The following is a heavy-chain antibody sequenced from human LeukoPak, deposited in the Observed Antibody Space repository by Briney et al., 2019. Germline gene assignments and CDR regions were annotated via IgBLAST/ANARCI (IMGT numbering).Heavy chain of an antibody. Sequence: ASVKVSCKASGYTFTGYYMHWVRQAPGQGLEGMGWINPNSGGTNYAPKFQGRVTMTRDTSISTAYMEVSRLRSDDTAVYYCARGTQRLRLKAFDIWGQGTMVTVSS. D-gene: IGHD5/OR15-5a*01. CDR3: ARGTQRLRLKAFDI. V-gene: IGHV1-2*02. CDR1: GYTFTGYY. CDR2: INPNSGGT. J-gene: IGHJ3*02.